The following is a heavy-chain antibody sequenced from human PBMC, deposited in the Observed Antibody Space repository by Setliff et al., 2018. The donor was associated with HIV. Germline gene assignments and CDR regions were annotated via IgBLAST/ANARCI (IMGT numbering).Heavy chain of an antibody. D-gene: IGHD3-22*01. CDR2: MNPNSGNT. V-gene: IGHV1-8*02. CDR1: GYTFSSYD. Sequence: ASVKVSCKASGYTFSSYDINWVRQATGQGLEWMGWMNPNSGNTGYAQKFQGRVTMTRDTSISTAYMELNNLKFEDTAVYYCAGARRDSYDRGRRNHYYIDVWGKGTTVTVSS. J-gene: IGHJ6*03. CDR3: AGARRDSYDRGRRNHYYIDV.